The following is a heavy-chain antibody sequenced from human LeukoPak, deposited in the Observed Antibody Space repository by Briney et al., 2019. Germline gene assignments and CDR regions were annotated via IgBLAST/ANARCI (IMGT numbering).Heavy chain of an antibody. CDR1: GGSISSSNW. Sequence: TPSETLSLTCAVSGGSISSSNWWSWVRQPPGKGLEWIGEIYHSGSTNYNPSLKSRVTISVDKSKNQFSLKLSSVTAADTAVYYCARGYYYDSSGQLGAFDIWGQGTMVTVSS. CDR2: IYHSGST. V-gene: IGHV4-4*02. CDR3: ARGYYYDSSGQLGAFDI. J-gene: IGHJ3*02. D-gene: IGHD3-22*01.